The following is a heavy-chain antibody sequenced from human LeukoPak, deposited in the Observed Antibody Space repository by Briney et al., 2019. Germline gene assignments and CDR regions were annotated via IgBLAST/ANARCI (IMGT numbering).Heavy chain of an antibody. V-gene: IGHV3-23*01. D-gene: IGHD3-22*01. CDR2: ISGSGDST. J-gene: IGHJ3*02. CDR1: GFPFSSYA. Sequence: PGGSLRLSCAASGFPFSSYAMSWVRQAPGKGLEWVSAISGSGDSTYYADSVKGRFTISRDNSKNTLYLQMNSLKTEDTAVYYCTRRYNYDSSGYYYVRDAFDIWGQGTMVTVSS. CDR3: TRRYNYDSSGYYYVRDAFDI.